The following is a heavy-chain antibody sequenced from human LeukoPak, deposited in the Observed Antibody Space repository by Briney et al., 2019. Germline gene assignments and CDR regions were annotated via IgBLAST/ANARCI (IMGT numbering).Heavy chain of an antibody. CDR2: INPYSGAT. V-gene: IGHV1-2*02. Sequence: GASVKVSCKASVYTFTGYYIHWVRQAPGQGLEWMGWINPYSGATNYAQKFQGRVTMTSDTSITTAYMELTRLRSDDTAVYYCVRDGACSSTSCQNFDYWGQGTLVTVPS. J-gene: IGHJ4*02. CDR1: VYTFTGYY. D-gene: IGHD2-2*01. CDR3: VRDGACSSTSCQNFDY.